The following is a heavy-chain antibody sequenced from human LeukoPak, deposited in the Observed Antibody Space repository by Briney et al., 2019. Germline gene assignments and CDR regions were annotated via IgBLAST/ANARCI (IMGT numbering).Heavy chain of an antibody. J-gene: IGHJ2*01. CDR2: IYYSGST. Sequence: PSETLSLTCTVSGGSISSYYWSWIRQPPGKGLEWIGYIYYSGSTNYNPSLKSRVTISVDTSKNQFSLKLSSVTAADTAVYYCARVGSAIFSYFDLWGRGTLVTVSS. V-gene: IGHV4-59*01. CDR3: ARVGSAIFSYFDL. CDR1: GGSISSYY. D-gene: IGHD3-3*01.